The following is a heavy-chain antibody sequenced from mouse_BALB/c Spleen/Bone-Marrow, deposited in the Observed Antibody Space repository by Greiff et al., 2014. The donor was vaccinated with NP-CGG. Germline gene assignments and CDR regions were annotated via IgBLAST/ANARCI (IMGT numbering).Heavy chain of an antibody. J-gene: IGHJ2*01. Sequence: LQESGAELVRPGTSVKVSCKASGYAFTNYLMEWVKQRPGQGPEWIGVINPGSGATNYNENFKGKATLTADKSSSTPYMQLSSLTSDDSAVYFCARRLTGTLYFDYWGQGTTLTVSS. D-gene: IGHD4-1*01. V-gene: IGHV1-54*03. CDR2: INPGSGAT. CDR1: GYAFTNYL. CDR3: ARRLTGTLYFDY.